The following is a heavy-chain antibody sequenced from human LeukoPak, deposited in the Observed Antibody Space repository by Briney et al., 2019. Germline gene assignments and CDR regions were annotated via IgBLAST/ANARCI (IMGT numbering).Heavy chain of an antibody. J-gene: IGHJ4*02. CDR1: GFTFSSYG. D-gene: IGHD5-18*01. CDR3: AKDGSDSYGYGHY. CDR2: IRYDGSNK. Sequence: PGGSLRLSCAASGFTFSSYGMHWVRQAPGKGLEWVAFIRYDGSNKYYADSVKGRFTISRDNPKNTLYLQMNSLRAEDTAVYYCAKDGSDSYGYGHYWGQGTLVTVSS. V-gene: IGHV3-30*02.